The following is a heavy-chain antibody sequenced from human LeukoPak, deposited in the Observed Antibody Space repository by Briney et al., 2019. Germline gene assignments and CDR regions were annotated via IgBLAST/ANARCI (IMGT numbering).Heavy chain of an antibody. V-gene: IGHV3-9*01. Sequence: PGGSLRLSCAASGFTFDDYAMHWVRQAPGKGLEWVSGISWNSGRINYADSVKGRFTISRDNAKNSLYLQMNSLRAEDTAVYYCARSVGAAADTYYYYYGMDVWGQGTTVTVSS. CDR3: ARSVGAAADTYYYYYGMDV. D-gene: IGHD6-13*01. CDR2: ISWNSGRI. J-gene: IGHJ6*02. CDR1: GFTFDDYA.